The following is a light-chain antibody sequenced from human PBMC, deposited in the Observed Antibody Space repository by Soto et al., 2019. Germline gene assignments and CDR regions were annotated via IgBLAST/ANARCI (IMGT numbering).Light chain of an antibody. Sequence: DIQMTQSPSTLSASVGDRVAITCRASQSIRTWLAWYQQKPGKAPKLLIFKASTLESGLPSRFSGSGSGTEFTLTISSLQPDDFATYYGQQYNSFSRTFGQGPTLEIK. J-gene: IGKJ2*01. CDR1: QSIRTW. CDR2: KAS. V-gene: IGKV1-5*03. CDR3: QQYNSFSRT.